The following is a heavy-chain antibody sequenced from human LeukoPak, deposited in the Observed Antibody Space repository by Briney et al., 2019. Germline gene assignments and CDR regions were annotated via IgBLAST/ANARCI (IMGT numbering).Heavy chain of an antibody. D-gene: IGHD3-22*01. CDR1: GGSISSSSYY. CDR3: ARAPRPFYDSSGYLCHL. Sequence: SETLSLTCTVSGGSISSSSYYWGWIRQPPGKGLEWIGSIYYSGSTYYNPSLKSRVIISVDTSKNQFSLKLSSVTAADTAVYYCARAPRPFYDSSGYLCHLWGQRT. J-gene: IGHJ5*02. V-gene: IGHV4-39*07. CDR2: IYYSGST.